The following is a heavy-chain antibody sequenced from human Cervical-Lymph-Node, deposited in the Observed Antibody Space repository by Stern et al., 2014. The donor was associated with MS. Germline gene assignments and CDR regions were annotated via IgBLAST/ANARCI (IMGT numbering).Heavy chain of an antibody. Sequence: VQLEESWAEVKKPGSSVKVSCTASGDTFINFGISWVRQAPGQGLEWMGGVLPIIGTTEYVEKFQGRLTINADESATTVYMELSSLRSEDTAVYYCARDNDDNGMDVWGQGTTVTVSS. CDR2: VLPIIGTT. CDR1: GDTFINFG. V-gene: IGHV1-69*01. CDR3: ARDNDDNGMDV. J-gene: IGHJ6*02. D-gene: IGHD1-1*01.